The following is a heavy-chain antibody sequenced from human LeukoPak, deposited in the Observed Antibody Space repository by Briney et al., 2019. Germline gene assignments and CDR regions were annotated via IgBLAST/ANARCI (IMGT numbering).Heavy chain of an antibody. D-gene: IGHD3-22*01. CDR2: FDPEDGET. V-gene: IGHV1-24*01. CDR3: ATPGLHYYDSSGSRRAFDI. CDR1: GYTLTELS. J-gene: IGHJ3*02. Sequence: ASVKVSCKVSGYTLTELSMHWVRQAPGKGLEWMGGFDPEDGETIYAQKFQGRVTMTEDTSTDTAYMELSSLRSEDTAVYYCATPGLHYYDSSGSRRAFDIWGQGTMVTVSS.